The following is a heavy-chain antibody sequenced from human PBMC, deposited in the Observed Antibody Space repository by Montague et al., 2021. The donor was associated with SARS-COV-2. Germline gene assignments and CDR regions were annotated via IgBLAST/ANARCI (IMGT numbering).Heavy chain of an antibody. CDR2: IYHAGST. CDR1: GGPISRSSYY. J-gene: IGHJ4*02. Sequence: SETLSLTCSVSGGPISRSSYYWGWIRQPPGKGLEWVGNIYHAGSTYYNPSLKSRVTISVDTSKNQVSLKLNSVTAADTAVYYCARVRQWLVPFDYWGQGTLVAVSS. V-gene: IGHV4-39*07. CDR3: ARVRQWLVPFDY. D-gene: IGHD6-19*01.